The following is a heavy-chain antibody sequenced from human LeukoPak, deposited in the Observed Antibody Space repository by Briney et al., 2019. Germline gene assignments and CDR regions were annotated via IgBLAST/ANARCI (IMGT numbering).Heavy chain of an antibody. D-gene: IGHD3-22*01. CDR2: IYYSGST. CDR1: GGSISSSSYY. J-gene: IGHJ4*02. CDR3: ARYWGGDSSGYYLDY. V-gene: IGHV4-39*01. Sequence: SETLSLTCTVPGGSISSSSYYWGWIRQPPGKGLEWIGSIYYSGSTYYNPSLKSRVTISVDTSKNQFSLKLSSVTAADTAVYYCARYWGGDSSGYYLDYWGQGTLVTVSS.